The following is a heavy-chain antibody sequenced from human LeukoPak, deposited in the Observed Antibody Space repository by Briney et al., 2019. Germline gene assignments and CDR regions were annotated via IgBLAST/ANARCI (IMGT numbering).Heavy chain of an antibody. CDR3: ARKSPYCSGGSCYAFDI. Sequence: GGSLRLSCAASGFTFSSYTMNWVRQAPGKGLEWVSGINWNGGSTGYADSVKGRFTISRDNAKNSLYLQMNSLRAEDTALYYCARKSPYCSGGSCYAFDIWGQGTMVTVSS. CDR1: GFTFSSYT. D-gene: IGHD2-15*01. J-gene: IGHJ3*02. V-gene: IGHV3-20*04. CDR2: INWNGGST.